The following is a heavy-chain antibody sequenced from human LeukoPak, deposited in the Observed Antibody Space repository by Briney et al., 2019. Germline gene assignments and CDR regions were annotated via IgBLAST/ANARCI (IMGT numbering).Heavy chain of an antibody. Sequence: GGSLRLSCAASGFTFSSYGMHWVRQAPGKGLEWVAFIRYDGSNKYYADSVKGLFTISRDNSKNTLYLQMNSLRAEDTAVYYCAKGYYYDSSGYYPTQPFDYWGQGTLVTVSS. D-gene: IGHD3-22*01. V-gene: IGHV3-30*02. CDR1: GFTFSSYG. CDR2: IRYDGSNK. CDR3: AKGYYYDSSGYYPTQPFDY. J-gene: IGHJ4*02.